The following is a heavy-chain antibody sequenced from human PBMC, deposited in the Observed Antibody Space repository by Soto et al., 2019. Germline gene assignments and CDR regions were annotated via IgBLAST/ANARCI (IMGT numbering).Heavy chain of an antibody. CDR1: GFTFISYG. V-gene: IGHV3-33*01. Sequence: PGGSLRLSCAASGFTFISYGMHWVRQAPCKGLEWVAVIWYDGSNKYYADSVKGRFTISRDNSKNTLYLQMNSLRAEDTAVYYCARDTFYGSGSHYGMDVWGQGTTVTVSS. CDR2: IWYDGSNK. J-gene: IGHJ6*02. CDR3: ARDTFYGSGSHYGMDV. D-gene: IGHD3-10*01.